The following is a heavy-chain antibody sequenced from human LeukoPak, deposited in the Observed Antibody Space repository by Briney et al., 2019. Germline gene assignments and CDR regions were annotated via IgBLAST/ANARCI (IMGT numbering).Heavy chain of an antibody. Sequence: GGSLRLSCAASEFTFSAYAMNWVRQAPGKGLEWVSSISGSGGRTYYADSVKGRFTISRDNSKNTLYLQLNGLRAEDTAVYYCAKEREYYDSSGYSGFDYWGQGTLVTVSS. CDR3: AKEREYYDSSGYSGFDY. D-gene: IGHD3-22*01. CDR2: ISGSGGRT. J-gene: IGHJ4*02. V-gene: IGHV3-23*01. CDR1: EFTFSAYA.